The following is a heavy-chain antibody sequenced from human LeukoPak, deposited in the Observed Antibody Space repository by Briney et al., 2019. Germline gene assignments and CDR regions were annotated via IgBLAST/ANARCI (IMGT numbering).Heavy chain of an antibody. J-gene: IGHJ6*04. D-gene: IGHD3-10*02. Sequence: WGTLRLSCAAPGFTFSTYGMSWVRQAPGKGLEWVSAVSSTGGTTYYADSVKGRFTISRDNAKNSLYLQMNSLRAEDTAVYYCAELGITMIGGVWGKGTTVTISS. V-gene: IGHV3-23*01. CDR3: AELGITMIGGV. CDR2: VSSTGGTT. CDR1: GFTFSTYG.